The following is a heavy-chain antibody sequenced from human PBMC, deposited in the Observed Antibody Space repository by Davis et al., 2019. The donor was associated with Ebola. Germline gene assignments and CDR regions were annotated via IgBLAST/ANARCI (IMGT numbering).Heavy chain of an antibody. D-gene: IGHD1-26*01. J-gene: IGHJ5*02. CDR2: INPNFGGK. V-gene: IGHV1-2*06. CDR1: GYTFAAHY. Sequence: ASVKVSCKASGYTFAAHYIHWVRQAPGQGLEWMGRINPNFGGKIYAQKFQDRVTLTIDTSISTVYMELDRLMSDDTAVYYCARGHTYGRWDDWYDPWGQGTLVTVSS. CDR3: ARGHTYGRWDDWYDP.